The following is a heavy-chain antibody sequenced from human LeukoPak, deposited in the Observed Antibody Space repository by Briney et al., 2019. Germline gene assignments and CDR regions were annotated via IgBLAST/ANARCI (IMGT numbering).Heavy chain of an antibody. J-gene: IGHJ6*03. CDR3: ARDRAHDWRYYYYMDV. Sequence: GASVKVSCKASVGTFSSYASSWVRQAPGQGLEWMGGIIPIFGTANYAQKFQGRVTITADNSTSKAYMELSSLRSEDTAVYYCARDRAHDWRYYYYMDVWGKGTTVTISS. V-gene: IGHV1-69*06. D-gene: IGHD3-9*01. CDR2: IIPIFGTA. CDR1: VGTFSSYA.